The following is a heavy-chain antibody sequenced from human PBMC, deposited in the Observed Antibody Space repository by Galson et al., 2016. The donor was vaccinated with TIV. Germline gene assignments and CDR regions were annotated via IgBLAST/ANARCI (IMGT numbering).Heavy chain of an antibody. D-gene: IGHD2-2*01. CDR2: ITTKAYGGTT. V-gene: IGHV3-49*02. Sequence: LEWVGFITTKAYGGTTEYAASVKGRFTISRDDSKSIAYLQMNSLRTEDTAVYYCTRDLVRDIIVIPAVQFDYWGQGTLVTVSS. CDR3: TRDLVRDIIVIPAVQFDY. J-gene: IGHJ4*02.